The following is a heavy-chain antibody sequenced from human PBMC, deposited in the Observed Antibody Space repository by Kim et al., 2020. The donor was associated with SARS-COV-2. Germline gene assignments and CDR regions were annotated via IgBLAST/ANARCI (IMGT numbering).Heavy chain of an antibody. V-gene: IGHV3-7*01. D-gene: IGHD4-4*01. Sequence: GGSLRLSCAASGLDFSSYWMHWVRQAPGKGLEWVGNIKPDGSEKHYVDSVKGRFTISRDNAKISLYLQMNNLRADDTAVYYCAARTATIGAPQDHLGPGTLVTVSS. CDR3: AARTATIGAPQDH. J-gene: IGHJ4*03. CDR2: IKPDGSEK. CDR1: GLDFSSYW.